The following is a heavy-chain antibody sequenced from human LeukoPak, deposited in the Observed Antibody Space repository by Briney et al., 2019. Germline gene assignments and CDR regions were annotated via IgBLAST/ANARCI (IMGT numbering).Heavy chain of an antibody. CDR2: IRSKAYGGTT. CDR3: TTGHYYDSSGYYYDAFDI. V-gene: IGHV3-49*03. Sequence: GGSLRLSCTASGFTFGDYAMSWFRKAPGKGLEWVGFIRSKAYGGTTEYAASVKGRFTISRDDSKSIAYLQMNSLKTEDTAVYYCTTGHYYDSSGYYYDAFDIWGQGTMVTVSS. D-gene: IGHD3-22*01. CDR1: GFTFGDYA. J-gene: IGHJ3*02.